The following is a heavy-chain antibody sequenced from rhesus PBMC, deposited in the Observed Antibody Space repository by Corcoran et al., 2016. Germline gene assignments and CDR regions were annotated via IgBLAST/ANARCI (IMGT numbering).Heavy chain of an antibody. Sequence: QVQLQQWGEGLVKPSETLSLTCAVYGGSISGYYYWSWIRQPPGKGLEWIGYIYGNSASTNYNPSLKNRVPMSKDTSKNQFSLKLSSVTAADTAVYYCARGKGLCDYWGQGVLVTVSS. D-gene: IGHD3-28*01. CDR2: IYGNSAST. CDR3: ARGKGLCDY. J-gene: IGHJ4*01. CDR1: GGSISGYYY. V-gene: IGHV4-73*01.